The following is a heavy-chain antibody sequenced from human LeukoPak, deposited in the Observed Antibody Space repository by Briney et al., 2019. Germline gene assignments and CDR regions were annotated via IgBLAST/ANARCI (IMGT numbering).Heavy chain of an antibody. J-gene: IGHJ3*02. CDR1: GYSISSGYY. Sequence: SETLSLTCTVSGYSISSGYYWGWIRQPPGKGLEWIGSIYHSGSTYYNPSLKCRVTISVDTSKNQFSLKLSSVTAADTAIYYCARRVVVTPISRDAFDIWGQGTMVTVSS. CDR3: ARRVVVTPISRDAFDI. V-gene: IGHV4-38-2*02. D-gene: IGHD2-21*02. CDR2: IYHSGST.